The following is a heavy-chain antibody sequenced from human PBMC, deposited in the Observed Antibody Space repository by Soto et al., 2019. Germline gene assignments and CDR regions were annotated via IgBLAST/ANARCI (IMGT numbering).Heavy chain of an antibody. Sequence: QVQLVQSGAEVKKPGSSVKVSCKASVGTFSGYAISWVRHAPGQGLEWMGGIIPIFGTANYAQKFQGRVTITADESTSTAYMELSSLRSEDTAVYYSARDPASAGTDYYYDMDVWGQGTTVTVSS. CDR1: VGTFSGYA. D-gene: IGHD6-13*01. CDR3: ARDPASAGTDYYYDMDV. V-gene: IGHV1-69*01. CDR2: IIPIFGTA. J-gene: IGHJ6*02.